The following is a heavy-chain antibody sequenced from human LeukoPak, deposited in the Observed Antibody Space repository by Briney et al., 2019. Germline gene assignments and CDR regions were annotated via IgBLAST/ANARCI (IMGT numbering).Heavy chain of an antibody. V-gene: IGHV3-21*01. CDR2: ISSSSSYI. CDR3: AREGVAVRGALNWFDP. Sequence: GGSLRLSCAASGFTFSSYSMNWVRQAPGKGLEWVSSISSSSSYIYYADSVKGRFTISRDNAKNSLYLQMNSLRAEDTAVYYCAREGVAVRGALNWFDPWGQGTLVTVSS. CDR1: GFTFSSYS. D-gene: IGHD3-10*01. J-gene: IGHJ5*02.